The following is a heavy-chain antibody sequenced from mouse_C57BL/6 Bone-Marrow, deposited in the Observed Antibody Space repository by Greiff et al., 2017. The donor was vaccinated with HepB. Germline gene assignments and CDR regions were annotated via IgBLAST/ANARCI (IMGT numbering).Heavy chain of an antibody. CDR3: ARLEYDYVEWFAY. J-gene: IGHJ3*01. CDR1: GYTFTSYW. D-gene: IGHD2-4*01. Sequence: QVQLQQPGAELVKPGASVKLSCKASGYTFTSYWMQWVKQRPGQGLEWIGEIDPSDSYTNYNQKFKGKATLTVDKSSSTAYMQLSSLTSEDSAVYYCARLEYDYVEWFAYWGQGTLVTVSA. V-gene: IGHV1-50*01. CDR2: IDPSDSYT.